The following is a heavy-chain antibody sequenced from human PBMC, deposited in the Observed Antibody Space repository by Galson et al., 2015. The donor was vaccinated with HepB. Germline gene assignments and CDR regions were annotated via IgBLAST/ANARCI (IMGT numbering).Heavy chain of an antibody. CDR3: ARTRYDFWSGDTGGLDP. Sequence: SVKVSCKVSGYTFTGYYMHWVRQAPGQGLEWMVWINPNSGGTNYAQKFQGRVTMTRDTSISTAYMELSRLRSDDTAVYYCARTRYDFWSGDTGGLDPWGQGTLVTVSS. D-gene: IGHD3-3*01. V-gene: IGHV1-2*02. CDR2: INPNSGGT. CDR1: GYTFTGYY. J-gene: IGHJ5*02.